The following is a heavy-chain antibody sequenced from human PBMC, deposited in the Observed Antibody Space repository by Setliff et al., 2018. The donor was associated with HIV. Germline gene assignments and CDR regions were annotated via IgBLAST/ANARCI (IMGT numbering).Heavy chain of an antibody. D-gene: IGHD1-1*01. CDR2: FDPEDAET. CDR3: ASARIPTGGTSTSLDF. Sequence: ASVKVSCKVFGYTLTELSIHWVRQAPGKGLEWMGGFDPEDAETIYAQKFQGRVTMTEDTSIDTAHMELSSLRSEDTAVYYCASARIPTGGTSTSLDFWGQGALVTAPQ. J-gene: IGHJ4*02. CDR1: GYTLTELS. V-gene: IGHV1-24*01.